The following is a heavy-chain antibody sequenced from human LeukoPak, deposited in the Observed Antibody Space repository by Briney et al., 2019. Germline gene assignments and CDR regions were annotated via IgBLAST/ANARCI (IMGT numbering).Heavy chain of an antibody. J-gene: IGHJ4*02. D-gene: IGHD3-10*01. Sequence: PGGSLRLSCAASGFTFSTYAMSWVRQAPGKGLEWVSLIGGSDGRTRYADSVKGRFTISRDNSKNTLYLEMNSLRAEDTAVYYCAGSPFPELVYYGSGSYVYWGQGTLVTVSS. CDR1: GFTFSTYA. CDR3: AGSPFPELVYYGSGSYVY. CDR2: IGGSDGRT. V-gene: IGHV3-23*01.